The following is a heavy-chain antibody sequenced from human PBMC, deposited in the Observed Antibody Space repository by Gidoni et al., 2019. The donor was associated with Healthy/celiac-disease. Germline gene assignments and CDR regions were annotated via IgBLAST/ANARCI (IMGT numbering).Heavy chain of an antibody. CDR2: IYYSGST. CDR1: GGSISSSSYY. D-gene: IGHD1-26*01. CDR3: ARRVVGATSLIGFDP. V-gene: IGHV4-39*01. J-gene: IGHJ5*02. Sequence: QLQLQESGPGLVKPSETLSRTCTVSGGSISSSSYYWGWIRQPPGKGLEWIGSIYYSGSTYYNPSLKSRVTISVDTSKNQFSLKLSSVTAADTAVYYCARRVVGATSLIGFDPWGQGTLVTVSS.